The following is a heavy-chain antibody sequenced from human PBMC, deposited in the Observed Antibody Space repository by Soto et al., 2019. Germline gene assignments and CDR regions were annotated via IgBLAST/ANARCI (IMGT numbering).Heavy chain of an antibody. D-gene: IGHD3-10*01. V-gene: IGHV3-7*01. Sequence: EVQLVESGGGLVQPGGSLRLSCAASGFTFSSYWMSWVRQAPGKGLEWVANIKQDGSENYYVDSVKGRFTISRDNAKNSLYLQMISLRAEDTAVYYCAGGGWRWFGGGAFDIWGQGTMVTVSS. CDR3: AGGGWRWFGGGAFDI. J-gene: IGHJ3*02. CDR2: IKQDGSEN. CDR1: GFTFSSYW.